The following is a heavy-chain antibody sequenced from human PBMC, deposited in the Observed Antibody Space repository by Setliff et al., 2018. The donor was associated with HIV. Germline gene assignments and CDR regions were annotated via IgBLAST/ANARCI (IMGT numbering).Heavy chain of an antibody. D-gene: IGHD3-22*01. J-gene: IGHJ4*02. CDR3: ARDPYDSSGYHFDF. CDR1: GYTFTTYY. V-gene: IGHV1-46*01. CDR2: INPRAGTT. Sequence: ASVKVSCKASGYTFTTYYIHWVRQAPGQGLEWMGLINPRAGTTSYAQKFPGRVTMTRDTSTRTFYMELSSLRSDDTAVYYCARDPYDSSGYHFDFWGQGTLVTVSS.